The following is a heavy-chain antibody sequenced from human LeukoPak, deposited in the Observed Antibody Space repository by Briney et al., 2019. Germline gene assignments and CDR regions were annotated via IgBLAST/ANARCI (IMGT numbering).Heavy chain of an antibody. V-gene: IGHV3-30-3*01. CDR2: MSFDGSDK. CDR1: GFXFSNYA. CDR3: ARGTPVAAAGSWFDP. Sequence: GGSLRLSCAASGFXFSNYAIHWVRQAPGKGLEWVAVMSFDGSDKYYADSVKGRFTISRDNSKNTLYLQMNSLRTEDTAVYYCARGTPVAAAGSWFDPWGQGTLVTVSS. D-gene: IGHD6-13*01. J-gene: IGHJ5*02.